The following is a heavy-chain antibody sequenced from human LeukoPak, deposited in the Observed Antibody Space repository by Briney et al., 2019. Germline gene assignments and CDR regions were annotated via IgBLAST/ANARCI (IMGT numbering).Heavy chain of an antibody. CDR2: INHSGST. J-gene: IGHJ6*03. D-gene: IGHD2-8*01. CDR3: ARRHCTNGVCYRGYYYMDV. CDR1: GGCFSGYY. V-gene: IGHV4-34*01. Sequence: SETLSLTCAVYGGCFSGYYWSWIRQPPGKGLEWIREINHSGSTNYNPSLKSRVTISVDTSKNQFSLKLSSVTAADTAVYYCARRHCTNGVCYRGYYYMDVWGKGTTVTVSS.